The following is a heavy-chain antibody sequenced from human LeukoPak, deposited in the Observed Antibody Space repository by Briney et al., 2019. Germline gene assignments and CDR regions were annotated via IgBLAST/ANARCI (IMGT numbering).Heavy chain of an antibody. D-gene: IGHD2/OR15-2a*01. Sequence: PGGSLRLSCAASGFTFSNHWMSWVRQAPGNGLEWVANINQGGSETYYADSVKGRFTISRDNAKSALHLELNSLRVGDTALYYCATEDCTDKGDFDLWGRSTLVTVSS. CDR3: ATEDCTDKGDFDL. J-gene: IGHJ2*01. CDR2: INQGGSET. V-gene: IGHV3-7*01. CDR1: GFTFSNHW.